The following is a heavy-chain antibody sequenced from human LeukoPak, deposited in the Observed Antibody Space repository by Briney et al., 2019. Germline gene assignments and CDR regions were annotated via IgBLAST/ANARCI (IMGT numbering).Heavy chain of an antibody. CDR1: GFTFSSTT. Sequence: GGSLRLPCVASGFTFSSTTMGWVRQAPGRGQEWVSSITAIDGRTYYADSVRGRFTIPRDNSKNTVYLQLNSLRAGDTAIYYCTKDRRGPAAGTWYFDSWGQGTLVTVSS. J-gene: IGHJ4*02. CDR2: ITAIDGRT. V-gene: IGHV3-23*01. CDR3: TKDRRGPAAGTWYFDS. D-gene: IGHD6-13*01.